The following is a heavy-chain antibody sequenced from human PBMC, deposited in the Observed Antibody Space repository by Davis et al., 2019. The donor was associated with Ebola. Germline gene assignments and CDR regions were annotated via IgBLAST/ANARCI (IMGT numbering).Heavy chain of an antibody. J-gene: IGHJ4*02. D-gene: IGHD2-2*01. CDR3: ARDIVLAPGSTKTFDY. V-gene: IGHV3-23*01. Sequence: GESLKISCAASGFTFSSYAMSWVRQAPGKGLEWVSGISGSDGITYYAGSVRGRFTISRDNPKNTLYLQLNSLRAEDTAVYYCARDIVLAPGSTKTFDYWGQGTLVTVSS. CDR2: ISGSDGIT. CDR1: GFTFSSYA.